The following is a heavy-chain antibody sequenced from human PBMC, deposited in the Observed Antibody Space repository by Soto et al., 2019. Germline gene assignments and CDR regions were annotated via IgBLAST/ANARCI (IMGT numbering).Heavy chain of an antibody. CDR3: ARDGPRRRNSSSWYNWYFDL. CDR1: GGTFSSYA. CDR2: IIPIFGTA. J-gene: IGHJ2*01. D-gene: IGHD6-13*01. V-gene: IGHV1-69*01. Sequence: QVQLVQSGAEVKKPGSSVKVSCKASGGTFSSYAISWVRQAPGQGLEWSGGIIPIFGTANYAQKFQGRVTITADESTSTAYMELSSLRSEDTAVYSCARDGPRRRNSSSWYNWYFDLWGRGTLVTVSS.